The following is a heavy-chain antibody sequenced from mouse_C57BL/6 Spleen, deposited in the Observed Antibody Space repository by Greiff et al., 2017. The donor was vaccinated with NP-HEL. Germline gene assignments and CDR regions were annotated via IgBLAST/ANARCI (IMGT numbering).Heavy chain of an antibody. Sequence: VKLQESGAELVKPGASVKISCKASGYAFSSYWMNWVKQRPGKGLEWIGQIYPGDGDTNYNGKFKGKATLTADKSSSTAYMQLSSLTSEDSAVYFCARDSNYWYFDVWGTGTTVTVSS. CDR1: GYAFSSYW. V-gene: IGHV1-80*01. CDR3: ARDSNYWYFDV. D-gene: IGHD2-5*01. CDR2: IYPGDGDT. J-gene: IGHJ1*03.